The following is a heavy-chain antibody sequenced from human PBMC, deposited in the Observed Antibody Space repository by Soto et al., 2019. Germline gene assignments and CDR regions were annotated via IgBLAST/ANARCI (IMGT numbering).Heavy chain of an antibody. J-gene: IGHJ4*02. CDR3: ARAFPGLLWFGGHHYFDY. CDR1: GYTFTGYY. D-gene: IGHD3-10*01. V-gene: IGHV1-2*04. Sequence: QVQLVQSGAEVKKPGASVKVSCKASGYTFTGYYMHWVRQAPGQGLEWMGWINPNSGGTNYAQKFQGWVTMTRDTSISTAYMELSRLRSDDTAVYYCARAFPGLLWFGGHHYFDYWGQGTLVTVSS. CDR2: INPNSGGT.